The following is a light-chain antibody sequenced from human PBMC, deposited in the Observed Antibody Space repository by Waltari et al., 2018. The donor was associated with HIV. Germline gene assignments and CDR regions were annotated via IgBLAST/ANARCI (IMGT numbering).Light chain of an antibody. V-gene: IGLV1-40*01. Sequence: QSVLTQPPSVSGAPGQTVTISCTGSNSHIGAVSDAHWYQHLPGTAPKLLMFDNRKRPSGVPDRFSGSKSGTSASLVITGLQAADEAVYYCQSYDNSLSNVVFGGGTKLIVL. J-gene: IGLJ2*01. CDR1: NSHIGAVSD. CDR3: QSYDNSLSNVV. CDR2: DNR.